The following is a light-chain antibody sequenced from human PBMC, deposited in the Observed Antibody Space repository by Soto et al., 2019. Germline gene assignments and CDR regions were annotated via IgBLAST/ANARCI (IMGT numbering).Light chain of an antibody. CDR1: SSDVGSYNL. J-gene: IGLJ1*01. CDR2: EVS. CDR3: CSYAGSSTFHV. Sequence: QPASVSGSPGQSITISCTGTSSDVGSYNLVSWYQQHPGKAPKLMIYEVSKRPSGVSNRFSGSKSGNTASLTISGLQAEDEADYYCCSYAGSSTFHVFGTGTKLTVL. V-gene: IGLV2-23*02.